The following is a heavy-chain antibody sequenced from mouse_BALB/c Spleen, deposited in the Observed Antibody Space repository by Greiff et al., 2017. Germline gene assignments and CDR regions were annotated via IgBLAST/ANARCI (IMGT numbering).Heavy chain of an antibody. Sequence: QVQLKESGPGLVAPSQSLSITCTVSGFSLTSYRVHWVRHPPGTGLEWLGVIWAGGSTHYNSALMSRLSISKDNSKSQVFLKMNSLQTDDTAMYYRARAHGNYGYYYDHWGQGTTRAVSS. CDR2: IWAGGST. CDR3: ARAHGNYGYYYDH. J-gene: IGHJ2*01. CDR1: GFSLTSYR. V-gene: IGHV2-9*02. D-gene: IGHD2-1*01.